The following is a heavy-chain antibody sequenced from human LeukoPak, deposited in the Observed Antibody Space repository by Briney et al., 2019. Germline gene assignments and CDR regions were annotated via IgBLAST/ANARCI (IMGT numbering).Heavy chain of an antibody. V-gene: IGHV3-21*01. Sequence: PGGSLRLSCAASGFTFSSYSMNWVRQAPGKGLEWVSYISSSSSYIYYADSVKGRFTISRDNAKNSLYLQMNSLRAEDTAVYYCARASPYSVGSYADAFDIWGQGTMVTVSS. CDR1: GFTFSSYS. CDR2: ISSSSSYI. J-gene: IGHJ3*02. D-gene: IGHD1-26*01. CDR3: ARASPYSVGSYADAFDI.